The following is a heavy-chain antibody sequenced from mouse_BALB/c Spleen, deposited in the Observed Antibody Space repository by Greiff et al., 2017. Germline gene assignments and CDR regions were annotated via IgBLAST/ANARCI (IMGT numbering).Heavy chain of an antibody. CDR2: ISSGGST. CDR1: GFTFSSYA. D-gene: IGHD2-1*01. CDR3: ARGGGNYERDFDY. V-gene: IGHV5-6-5*01. Sequence: DVKLVESGGGLVKPGGSLKLSCAASGFTFSSYAMSWVRQTPEKRLEWVASISSGGSTYYPDSVKGRFTISRDNARNILYLQMSSLRSEDTAMYYCARGGGNYERDFDYWGQGTTLTVSS. J-gene: IGHJ2*01.